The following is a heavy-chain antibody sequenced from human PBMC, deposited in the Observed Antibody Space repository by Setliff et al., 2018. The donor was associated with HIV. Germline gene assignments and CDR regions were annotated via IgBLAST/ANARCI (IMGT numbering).Heavy chain of an antibody. CDR2: IYYSGGT. D-gene: IGHD2-2*01. CDR1: GGFISSSSYY. Sequence: SETLSLTCTVSGGFISSSSYYWGWIRQPPGKGLEWIGSIYYSGGTYCNPSLKSRVTISVDTSKNQFSLKLSSVTAADTAVYYCARVDCSSTSCYRDYYYYMDVWGKGTTVTVSS. J-gene: IGHJ6*03. V-gene: IGHV4-39*07. CDR3: ARVDCSSTSCYRDYYYYMDV.